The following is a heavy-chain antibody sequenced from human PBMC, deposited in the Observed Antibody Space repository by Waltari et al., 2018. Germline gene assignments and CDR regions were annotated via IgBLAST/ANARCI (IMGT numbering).Heavy chain of an antibody. CDR1: GFTFNKYW. Sequence: EEQLVESGGGLIQPGESLRVSCAVSGFTFNKYWMNWVRQAPGKGLEWVSAISGSGGSTYYADSVKGRFTISRDNSKNTLYLQMNSLRAEDTAVYYCAKGQQLGSFDYWGQGTLVTVSS. CDR3: AKGQQLGSFDY. J-gene: IGHJ4*02. CDR2: ISGSGGST. D-gene: IGHD6-13*01. V-gene: IGHV3-23*04.